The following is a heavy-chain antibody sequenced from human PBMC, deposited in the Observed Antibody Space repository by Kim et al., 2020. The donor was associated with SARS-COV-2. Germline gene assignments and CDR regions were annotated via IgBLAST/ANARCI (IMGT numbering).Heavy chain of an antibody. CDR3: AKGRVTMVRGGTVLDD. J-gene: IGHJ4*02. V-gene: IGHV3-33*06. D-gene: IGHD3-10*01. Sequence: YADSVKGQVTIARDNSKNTLYLQMNSLRAEDTAVYYCAKGRVTMVRGGTVLDDWGQGTLVTVSA.